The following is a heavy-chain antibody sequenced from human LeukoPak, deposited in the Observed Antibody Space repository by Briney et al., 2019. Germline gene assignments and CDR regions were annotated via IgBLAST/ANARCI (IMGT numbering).Heavy chain of an antibody. J-gene: IGHJ4*02. D-gene: IGHD4-11*01. CDR1: GFTFSSYG. Sequence: GGSLRLSCAASGFTFSSYGVHWVRQAPGKGLEWVAVISYDGSNKYYADSVKGRFTISRDNSKNTLYLQMNSLRAEDTAVYYCAKDLSTVTTGPFDYWGQGTLVTVSS. CDR3: AKDLSTVTTGPFDY. V-gene: IGHV3-30*18. CDR2: ISYDGSNK.